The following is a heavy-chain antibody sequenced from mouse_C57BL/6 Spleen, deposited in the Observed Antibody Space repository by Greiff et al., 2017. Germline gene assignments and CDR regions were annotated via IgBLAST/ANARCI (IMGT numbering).Heavy chain of an antibody. V-gene: IGHV5-16*01. CDR2: INYDGSST. J-gene: IGHJ4*01. D-gene: IGHD2-4*01. CDR1: GFTFSDYY. CDR3: ARDGYDYDGDYAMDY. Sequence: EVKLVESEGGLVQPGSSMKLSCTASGFTFSDYYMAWVRQVPEKGLEWVANINYDGSSTYYLDSLKSRFIISRDNAKNILYLQMSSLKSEDTATYYCARDGYDYDGDYAMDYWGQGTSVTVSS.